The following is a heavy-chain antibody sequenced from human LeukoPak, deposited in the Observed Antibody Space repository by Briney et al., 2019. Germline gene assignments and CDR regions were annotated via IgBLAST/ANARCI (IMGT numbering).Heavy chain of an antibody. CDR2: MNPNSGNT. CDR1: GYTFTSYD. Sequence: ASVKVSCKASGYTFTSYDINWVRQATGQGLEWMGWMNPNSGNTGYAQTFQGRVTKTRNTSISTAYMELSSLRSEDTAVYYCARGGTYYDILTGRSRTNWFDPWGQGTLVTVSS. V-gene: IGHV1-8*01. CDR3: ARGGTYYDILTGRSRTNWFDP. J-gene: IGHJ5*02. D-gene: IGHD3-9*01.